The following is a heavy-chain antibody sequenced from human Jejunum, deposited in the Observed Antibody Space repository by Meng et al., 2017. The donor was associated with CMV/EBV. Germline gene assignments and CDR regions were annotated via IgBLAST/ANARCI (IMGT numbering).Heavy chain of an antibody. D-gene: IGHD5-24*01. CDR2: IYWNDDK. V-gene: IGHV2-5*01. Sequence: LTPNRVGVAWIRQPPGEALEWLAHIYWNDDKRYSPFLKSRLSITKDTSKNQVVLTMTNMDPVDTATYYCARLEMVLVPPSILIDSWGQGTLVTVSS. CDR3: ARLEMVLVPPSILIDS. CDR1: LTPNRVG. J-gene: IGHJ4*02.